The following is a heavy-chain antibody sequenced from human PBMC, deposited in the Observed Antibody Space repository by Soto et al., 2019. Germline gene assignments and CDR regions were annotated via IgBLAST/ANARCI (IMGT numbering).Heavy chain of an antibody. V-gene: IGHV3-53*02. CDR1: GFTVSNNY. CDR2: IYSGGNT. J-gene: IGHJ4*02. Sequence: EVQLVETGGGLIQPGGSLRLSCAASGFTVSNNYMNWVRQAPGKGLEWVSIIYSGGNTYYADSVKGRFTISRDISKNTLYLQMNSLGAEDTAGDYCARGADDYGDRVDYWGQGTLVTVSS. CDR3: ARGADDYGDRVDY. D-gene: IGHD4-17*01.